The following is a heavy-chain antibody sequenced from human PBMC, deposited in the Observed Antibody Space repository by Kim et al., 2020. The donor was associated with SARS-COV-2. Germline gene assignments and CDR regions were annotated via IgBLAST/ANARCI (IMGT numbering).Heavy chain of an antibody. CDR3: ARAGFDA. V-gene: IGHV3-74*01. Sequence: DGGSAVYADSVKGRVTIARDNAKNTLYLQMNSLRAEDTAVYYCARAGFDAWGQGTLVTVSS. CDR2: DGGSA. J-gene: IGHJ5*02.